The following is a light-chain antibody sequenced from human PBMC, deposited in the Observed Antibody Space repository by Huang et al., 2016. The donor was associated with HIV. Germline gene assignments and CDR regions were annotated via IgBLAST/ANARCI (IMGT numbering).Light chain of an antibody. V-gene: IGKV4-1*01. CDR2: WAS. CDR1: QNILYSSNNNIY. CDR3: QQYFSSPPT. Sequence: DIVMTQSPDFLAVSLGERATINCKSSQNILYSSNNNIYLNWYRQKPGQPPELLIYWASTRESGVPDRFSGSGSGTDFTLTISSLQAEDVAVYYCQQYFSSPPTFGPGTKVDI. J-gene: IGKJ3*01.